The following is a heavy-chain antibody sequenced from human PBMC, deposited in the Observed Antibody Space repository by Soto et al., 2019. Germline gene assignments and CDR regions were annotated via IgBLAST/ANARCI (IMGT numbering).Heavy chain of an antibody. D-gene: IGHD3-10*01. CDR1: GFTFSNAW. V-gene: IGHV3-15*07. CDR3: TTSGGSGSYYYYYGMDV. J-gene: IGHJ6*02. CDR2: IKSKTDGGTT. Sequence: GGSLRLSCAASGFTFSNAWMNWVRQAPGKGLEWVGRIKSKTDGGTTDYAAPVKGRFAISRDDSKNTLYLQMNSLKTEDTAVYYCTTSGGSGSYYYYYGMDVWGQGTTVTVSS.